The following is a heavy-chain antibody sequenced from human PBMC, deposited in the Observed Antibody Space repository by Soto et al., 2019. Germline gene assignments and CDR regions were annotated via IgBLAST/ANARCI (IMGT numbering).Heavy chain of an antibody. CDR1: GFTFSSYW. CDR2: IKQDGSEK. Sequence: GGSLRLSCAASGFTFSSYWMSWVRQAPGKGLEWVANIKQDGSEKYYVDSVKGRFTISRDNAKNSLYLQMNSLRAEDTAVYYCASSTFNGDGYDAFDIWGQGTMVTVSS. V-gene: IGHV3-7*01. D-gene: IGHD2-21*02. J-gene: IGHJ3*02. CDR3: ASSTFNGDGYDAFDI.